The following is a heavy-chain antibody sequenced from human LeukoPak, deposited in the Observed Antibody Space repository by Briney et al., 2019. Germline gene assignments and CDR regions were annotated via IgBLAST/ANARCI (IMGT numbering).Heavy chain of an antibody. CDR3: AYEVDY. D-gene: IGHD3-3*01. CDR2: ISTDASST. V-gene: IGHV3-74*01. J-gene: IGHJ4*02. Sequence: GGSLRLSCAGSGFTFSSYWMHWVRQAPGKGLVWVSRISTDASSTTYADSVKGRFTISRDNSKNTLYLQMNSLRAEDTAVYYCAYEVDYWGQGTLVTVSS. CDR1: GFTFSSYW.